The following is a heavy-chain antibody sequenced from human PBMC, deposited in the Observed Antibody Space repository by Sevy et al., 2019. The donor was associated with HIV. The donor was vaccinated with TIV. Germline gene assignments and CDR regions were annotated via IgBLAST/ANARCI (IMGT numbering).Heavy chain of an antibody. J-gene: IGHJ6*02. CDR3: ARDPWSYGGARDYGLDV. Sequence: GGSLRLSCAASGFTFSRFAMHWVRQAPGKGLEWVAVMSYDGSNKYYADSVKGRFSISRDNSKNTLYLQVNSLKTEDTAVYYCARDPWSYGGARDYGLDVWGQGTTVTVSS. CDR2: MSYDGSNK. V-gene: IGHV3-30-3*01. CDR1: GFTFSRFA. D-gene: IGHD4-17*01.